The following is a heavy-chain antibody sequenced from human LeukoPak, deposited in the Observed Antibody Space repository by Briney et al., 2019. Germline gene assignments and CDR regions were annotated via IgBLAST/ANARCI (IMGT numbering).Heavy chain of an antibody. J-gene: IGHJ5*02. V-gene: IGHV4-34*01. CDR1: GGSFSGYY. CDR3: ARGHPGGAYSSSWYPFRSNWFDP. D-gene: IGHD6-13*01. Sequence: SETLSLTCAVYGGSFSGYYWSWIRQPPGKGLEWIGEINHSGSTNYNPSLKSRVTISVDTSKNQFSLKLSSVTAADTAVYYGARGHPGGAYSSSWYPFRSNWFDPWGQGTPVTVSS. CDR2: INHSGST.